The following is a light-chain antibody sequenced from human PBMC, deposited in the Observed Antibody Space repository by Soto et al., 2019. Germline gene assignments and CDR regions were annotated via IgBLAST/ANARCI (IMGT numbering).Light chain of an antibody. CDR1: SSNIGRSY. CDR3: AAWDDSLSGVV. J-gene: IGLJ2*01. V-gene: IGLV1-47*01. CDR2: RNN. Sequence: QSVLTQPPSASGTPGQRVTISCSGSSSNIGRSYVFWYKQLPGTAPRLLIYRNNQRPSWVPDRFAGSKSGTGASLAISGLRSDDEAVYYCAAWDDSLSGVVFGGGTKLTVL.